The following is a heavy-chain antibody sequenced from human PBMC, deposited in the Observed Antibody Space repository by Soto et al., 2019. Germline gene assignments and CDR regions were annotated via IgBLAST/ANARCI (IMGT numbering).Heavy chain of an antibody. CDR3: ARGWGTTVVTLDAFDI. CDR1: GFTFRTYN. D-gene: IGHD2-21*02. J-gene: IGHJ3*02. Sequence: GGSLRLSCAASGFTFRTYNISFFRHSPGKGLEWVSSISSGATYRYYPDSVKGRFTVSRDNPNNSLYLQMNSLRGEDTAVYYCARGWGTTVVTLDAFDIWGQGTMVTVSS. V-gene: IGHV3-21*01. CDR2: ISSGATYR.